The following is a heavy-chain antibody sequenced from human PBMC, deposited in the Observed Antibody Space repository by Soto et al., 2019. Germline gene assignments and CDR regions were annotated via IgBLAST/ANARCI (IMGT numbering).Heavy chain of an antibody. J-gene: IGHJ5*02. Sequence: PSETLSLTCTVSGGSVSSGSYYWSWIRQPPGKGLEWIGYIYYSGSTNYNPSLKSRVTISVDTSKNQFSLELSSVTAADTAVYYCARATIFGVVTRGNWFDPWGQGTLVTVSS. CDR2: IYYSGST. CDR1: GGSVSSGSYY. CDR3: ARATIFGVVTRGNWFDP. V-gene: IGHV4-61*01. D-gene: IGHD3-3*01.